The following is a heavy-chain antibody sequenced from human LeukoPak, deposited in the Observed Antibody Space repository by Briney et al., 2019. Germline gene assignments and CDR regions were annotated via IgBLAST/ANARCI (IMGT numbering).Heavy chain of an antibody. CDR3: ARNLGYCSGGSCFNWFDP. Sequence: GGSLRLSCAASGFTFSNYAMHWVRQAPGKGLEWVAVISYDGSNKYYADSVKGRFTISRDNSKNTLYLQMNSLRSEDTAVYYCARNLGYCSGGSCFNWFDPWGQGTLVTVSS. D-gene: IGHD2-15*01. CDR2: ISYDGSNK. J-gene: IGHJ5*02. CDR1: GFTFSNYA. V-gene: IGHV3-30*04.